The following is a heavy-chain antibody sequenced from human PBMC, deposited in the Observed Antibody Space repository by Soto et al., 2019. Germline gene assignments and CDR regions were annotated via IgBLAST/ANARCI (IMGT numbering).Heavy chain of an antibody. Sequence: SETLSLTCAVSGGSISSGGYSWSWIRQPPGKGLEWIGYIYHSGSTYYNPSLRSRVTISVDTSKNQFSLKLSSVTAADTAVYYYAGLTTVVKWQFRKIGRFDPWGQGTLVTVSS. CDR3: AGLTTVVKWQFRKIGRFDP. CDR2: IYHSGST. V-gene: IGHV4-30-2*01. J-gene: IGHJ5*02. CDR1: GGSISSGGYS. D-gene: IGHD4-17*01.